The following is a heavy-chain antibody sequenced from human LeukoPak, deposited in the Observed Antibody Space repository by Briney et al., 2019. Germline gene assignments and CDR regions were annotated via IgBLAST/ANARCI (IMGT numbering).Heavy chain of an antibody. J-gene: IGHJ4*02. Sequence: RGSLRLSCAASGFTFSNSWMHWVRQVPGKGLLWVSRINVDGSTTTYADSVKGRFTISRDNAKNTLYLQMNSLRAEDTAVYYCVRALMGIDDYWGQGTLVTVSS. CDR2: INVDGSTT. V-gene: IGHV3-74*01. CDR1: GFTFSNSW. D-gene: IGHD2-8*01. CDR3: VRALMGIDDY.